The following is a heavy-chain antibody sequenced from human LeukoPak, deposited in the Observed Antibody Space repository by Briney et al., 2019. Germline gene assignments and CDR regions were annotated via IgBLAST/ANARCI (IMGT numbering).Heavy chain of an antibody. CDR1: GFTVGRNY. Sequence: GGSRRLSWAAAGFTVGRNYMRWVRQAPGEGLEWVSVIYSGGSTYYSDSVKGRFTISRDNSKNTLYLQMNSLRAEDTAVYYCARGMPYTTGWYYFDYWGQGTLVTVSS. CDR2: IYSGGST. D-gene: IGHD6-19*01. J-gene: IGHJ4*02. V-gene: IGHV3-66*01. CDR3: ARGMPYTTGWYYFDY.